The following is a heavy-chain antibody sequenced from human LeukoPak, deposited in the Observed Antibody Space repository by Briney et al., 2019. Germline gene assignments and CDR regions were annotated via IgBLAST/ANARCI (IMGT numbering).Heavy chain of an antibody. D-gene: IGHD2-2*01. CDR3: ARGKDCSSTSCYGGYYFDY. CDR2: INHSGST. Sequence: SETLSLTCAVYGGSFSGYYWSWIRQPPGKGLEWIGEINHSGSTNYNPSLKSRVTISVDTSKNQFSLELSSVTAADTAVYYCARGKDCSSTSCYGGYYFDYWGQGTLVTVSS. J-gene: IGHJ4*02. CDR1: GGSFSGYY. V-gene: IGHV4-34*01.